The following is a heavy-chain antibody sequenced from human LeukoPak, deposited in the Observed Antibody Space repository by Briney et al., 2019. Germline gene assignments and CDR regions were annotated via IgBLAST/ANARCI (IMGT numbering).Heavy chain of an antibody. CDR2: IIPILGIA. D-gene: IGHD6-13*01. J-gene: IGHJ4*02. V-gene: IGHV1-69*04. CDR3: ARGSIAAAGSDY. CDR1: GGTFSSYA. Sequence: ASVKVSCKASGGTFSSYAISWVRQAPGQGLEWMGRIIPILGIANYAQKFQGRVTITADKSTSTAYMELSSLRSEDTAVYYCARGSIAAAGSDYWGQGTLVTVPS.